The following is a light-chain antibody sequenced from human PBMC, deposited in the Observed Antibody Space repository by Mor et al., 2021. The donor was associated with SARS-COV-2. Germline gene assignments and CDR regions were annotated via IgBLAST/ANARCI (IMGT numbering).Light chain of an antibody. V-gene: IGLV3-25*03. CDR3: QSADNSGTFV. Sequence: ARITCSGDELPDQYAYWYQQKPGQAPVVVIYKDSERPSGIPERFSGSSSGTTVTLTISGVQAEDEADYFCQSADNSGTFVFGPGTKVTVL. J-gene: IGLJ1*01. CDR2: KDS. CDR1: ELPDQY.